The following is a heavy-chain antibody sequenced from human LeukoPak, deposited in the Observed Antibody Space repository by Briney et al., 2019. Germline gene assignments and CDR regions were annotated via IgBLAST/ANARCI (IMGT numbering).Heavy chain of an antibody. CDR3: ARGRVGATPGNWFDP. CDR2: INHSGST. CDR1: GGSFSGYY. D-gene: IGHD1-26*01. Sequence: SETLSLTCAVYGGSFSGYYWSRIRQPPGKGLEWIGEINHSGSTNYNPSLKSRVTISVDTSKNQFSLKLSSVTAADTAVYYCARGRVGATPGNWFDPWGQGTLVTVSS. V-gene: IGHV4-34*01. J-gene: IGHJ5*02.